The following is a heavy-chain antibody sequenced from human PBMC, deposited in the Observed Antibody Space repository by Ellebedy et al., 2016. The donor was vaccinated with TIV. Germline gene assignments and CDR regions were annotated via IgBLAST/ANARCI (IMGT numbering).Heavy chain of an antibody. CDR2: ISNSGGTI. D-gene: IGHD1-1*01. CDR3: ARKTDTGTSGDY. J-gene: IGHJ4*02. Sequence: GESLKISCAGSGFTFSDYYMSWIRQAPGKGPEWVSYISNSGGTIYYADSVKGRFTVSRDNAKNSLYLQMNSLRAEDTAMYYCARKTDTGTSGDYWGQGTPVTVSS. CDR1: GFTFSDYY. V-gene: IGHV3-11*01.